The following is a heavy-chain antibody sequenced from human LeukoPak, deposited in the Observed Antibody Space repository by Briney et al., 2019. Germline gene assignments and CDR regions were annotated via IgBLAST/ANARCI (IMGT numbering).Heavy chain of an antibody. CDR2: ISGSGGST. CDR3: ARGLRYFDWPLNWFDP. D-gene: IGHD3-9*01. V-gene: IGHV3-23*01. Sequence: GGSLRLSCVASGFTFRTYAMSWVRQAPGKGLEWVSAISGSGGSTYYADSVKGRFTISRDNSRHTLYLQMNSLRAEDTAVYYCARGLRYFDWPLNWFDPWGQGTLVTVSS. J-gene: IGHJ5*02. CDR1: GFTFRTYA.